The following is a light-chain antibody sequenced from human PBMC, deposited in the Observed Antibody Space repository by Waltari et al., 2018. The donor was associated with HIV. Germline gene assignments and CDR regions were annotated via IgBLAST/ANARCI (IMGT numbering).Light chain of an antibody. Sequence: QSALTQPASVSGSPGQSISISCTETSTDIANSNLVSWYQHRTGQAPKLLIFEATKRPSGVSSRFSGSKSGNTASLTISDLQHDDEADYYCCSYASRATLVIFGGGTRVTVL. CDR2: EAT. CDR1: STDIANSNL. J-gene: IGLJ2*01. V-gene: IGLV2-23*02. CDR3: CSYASRATLVI.